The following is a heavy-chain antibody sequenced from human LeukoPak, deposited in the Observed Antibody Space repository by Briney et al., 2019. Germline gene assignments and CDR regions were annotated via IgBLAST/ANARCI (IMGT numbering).Heavy chain of an antibody. CDR2: INHSGST. Sequence: SETLSLTCAVYGGSFSGYYWSWIRQPPGKGLEWIGEINHSGSTNYNPSLKSRVTISVDTSKNQFSLKLSSVTAADTAVYYCARSVPGYGMDVWAKGPRSPSP. D-gene: IGHD2-2*01. V-gene: IGHV4-34*01. CDR3: ARSVPGYGMDV. J-gene: IGHJ6*02. CDR1: GGSFSGYY.